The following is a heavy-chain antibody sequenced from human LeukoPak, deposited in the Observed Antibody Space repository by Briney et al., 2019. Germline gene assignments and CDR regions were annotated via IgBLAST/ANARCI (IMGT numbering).Heavy chain of an antibody. CDR2: INPNSGGT. D-gene: IGHD6-19*01. J-gene: IGHJ4*02. V-gene: IGHV1-2*02. Sequence: ASVKVSCKASGYSFTSHYMHWVRQAPGQGLEWMGWINPNSGGTNYAQKFQGRVTMTRDTSISTAYMELSRLRSDDTAVYYCALWGQWLVNFDYWGQGTLVTVSS. CDR1: GYSFTSHY. CDR3: ALWGQWLVNFDY.